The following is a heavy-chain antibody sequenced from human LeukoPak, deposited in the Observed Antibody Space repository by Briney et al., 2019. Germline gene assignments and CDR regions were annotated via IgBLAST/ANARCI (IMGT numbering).Heavy chain of an antibody. CDR1: GVSVKSLD. CDR2: ITGSGDTT. J-gene: IGHJ4*02. V-gene: IGHV3-23*01. Sequence: ILSWWKCGVSVKSLDIGCRRNTKKKGLEWVSAITGSGDTTNYADSVKGRFTISRDNSKNTLYLQMNSLRAEDTASYYCAKAYSGSIYASIASWGQRTLVSVSA. D-gene: IGHD6-6*01. CDR3: AKAYSGSIYASIAS.